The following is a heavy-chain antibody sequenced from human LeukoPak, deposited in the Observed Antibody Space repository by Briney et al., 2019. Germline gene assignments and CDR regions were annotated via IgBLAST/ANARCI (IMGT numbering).Heavy chain of an antibody. J-gene: IGHJ4*02. Sequence: ASVKVSCKASGYTFTSYGISWVRQAPGQGLEWMGWISAYNGNTNYAQKLQGRVTMTTDTSTSTAYMELRSLRSDDTAVYYCARVQVPYSSSWYYFDYWGQGTLVTVSS. D-gene: IGHD6-13*01. CDR1: GYTFTSYG. CDR3: ARVQVPYSSSWYYFDY. CDR2: ISAYNGNT. V-gene: IGHV1-18*01.